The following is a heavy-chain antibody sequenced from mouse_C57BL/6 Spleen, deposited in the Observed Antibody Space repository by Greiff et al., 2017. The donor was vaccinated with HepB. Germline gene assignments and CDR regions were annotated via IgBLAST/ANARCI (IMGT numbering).Heavy chain of an antibody. CDR3: AKGANWAYFDY. CDR1: GYTFTSYG. D-gene: IGHD4-1*01. CDR2: IYPRSGNT. Sequence: QVQLQQSGAELARPGASVKLSCKASGYTFTSYGISWVKRRTGQGLEWIGEIYPRSGNTYYNEKFKGKATLTADKSSSTAYMELRSLTSEDSAVYLCAKGANWAYFDYWGQGTTLTGSS. V-gene: IGHV1-81*01. J-gene: IGHJ2*01.